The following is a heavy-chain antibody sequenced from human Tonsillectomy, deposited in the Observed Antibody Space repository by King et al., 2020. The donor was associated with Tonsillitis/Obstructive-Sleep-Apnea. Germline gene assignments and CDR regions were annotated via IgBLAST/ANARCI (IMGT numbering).Heavy chain of an antibody. D-gene: IGHD3-9*01. V-gene: IGHV3-64*01. CDR3: AREGIFSHYMDV. CDR2: ISSNGGST. J-gene: IGHJ6*03. Sequence: VQLVESGGGLVQPGGSLRLSCAASGFTFSSYAMHWVRQAPGKGLEYVSAISSNGGSTYYANSVKGRFTISRDNSKNTLYLQMGRLRAEDMAVYYCAREGIFSHYMDVWGKGTTVTVAS. CDR1: GFTFSSYA.